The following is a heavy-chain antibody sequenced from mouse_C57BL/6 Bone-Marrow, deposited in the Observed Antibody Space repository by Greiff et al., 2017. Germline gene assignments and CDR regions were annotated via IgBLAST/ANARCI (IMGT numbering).Heavy chain of an antibody. CDR1: GFTFSSYA. D-gene: IGHD1-1*01. Sequence: EVNVVESGEGLVKPGGSLKLSCAASGFTFSSYAMSWVRQTPEKRLEWVAYISSGGDYIYYADTVKGRFTISRDNARNTLYLQMSSLKSEDTAMYYGTRCYYSSSYNCAMDYWGQGTSVTVSS. J-gene: IGHJ4*01. CDR3: TRCYYSSSYNCAMDY. CDR2: ISSGGDYI. V-gene: IGHV5-9-1*02.